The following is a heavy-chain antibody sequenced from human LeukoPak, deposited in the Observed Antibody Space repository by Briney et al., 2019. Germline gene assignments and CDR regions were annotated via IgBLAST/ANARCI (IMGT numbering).Heavy chain of an antibody. V-gene: IGHV3-74*01. CDR1: SFTFSSYA. Sequence: GGSLRLSCGASSFTFSSYAMSWVRQAPGKGLVWVSRINSDGSSTSYADSVKGRFTISRDNAKDTLYLQMNSLRAEDTAVYYCARDFGITMSHDYWGQGTLVTVSS. J-gene: IGHJ4*02. D-gene: IGHD3-10*02. CDR3: ARDFGITMSHDY. CDR2: INSDGSST.